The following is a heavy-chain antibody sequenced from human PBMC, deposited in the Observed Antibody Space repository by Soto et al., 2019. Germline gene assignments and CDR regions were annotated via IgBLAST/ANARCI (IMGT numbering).Heavy chain of an antibody. D-gene: IGHD4-17*01. CDR3: ASDVWVETRDDYGDYAWRWGWFGP. Sequence: QVQLVQSGAEVKKPGASVKVSCKASGYTFTSYGISWGRQAPGQGLEWMGWISAYNGNTNYAQKLQGRDTMTTATSTSTAYMELRSLRSDDTAVYYCASDVWVETRDDYGDYAWRWGWFGPWGQGTLVTGSS. J-gene: IGHJ5*02. CDR1: GYTFTSYG. V-gene: IGHV1-18*01. CDR2: ISAYNGNT.